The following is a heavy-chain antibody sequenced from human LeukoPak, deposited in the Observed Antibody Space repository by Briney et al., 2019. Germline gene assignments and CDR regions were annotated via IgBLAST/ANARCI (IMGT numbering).Heavy chain of an antibody. D-gene: IGHD3-22*01. V-gene: IGHV3-7*01. CDR1: GFTFSSYW. Sequence: GGSLRLSCAASGFTFSSYWMSWVRQAPGKGLEWVANIKQDGSEKYYVDSVKGRFTISKDNAKNSLYLQMNSLRAEDTAVYYCARDLYRIVVVPHYFDYWGQGTLVIVSS. J-gene: IGHJ4*02. CDR2: IKQDGSEK. CDR3: ARDLYRIVVVPHYFDY.